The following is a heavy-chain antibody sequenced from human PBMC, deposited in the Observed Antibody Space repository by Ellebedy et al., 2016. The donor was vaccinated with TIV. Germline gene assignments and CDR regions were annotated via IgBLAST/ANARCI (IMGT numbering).Heavy chain of an antibody. V-gene: IGHV4-59*01. Sequence: SETLSLXXTVSGGSISSYYWSWIRQPPGKGLEWIGYIYYSGSTNYNPSLKSRVTISVDTSKNQFSLKLSSVTAADTAVYYCARFRGVNYYYGMDVWGQGTTVTVSS. CDR3: ARFRGVNYYYGMDV. D-gene: IGHD2-8*01. J-gene: IGHJ6*02. CDR1: GGSISSYY. CDR2: IYYSGST.